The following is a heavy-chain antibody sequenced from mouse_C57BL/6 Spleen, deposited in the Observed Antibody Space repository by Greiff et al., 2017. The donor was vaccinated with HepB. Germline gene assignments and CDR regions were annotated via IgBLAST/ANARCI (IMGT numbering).Heavy chain of an antibody. J-gene: IGHJ2*01. Sequence: VQLQQSGPELVKPGASVKISCKASGYAFSSSWMNWVKQRPGKGLEWIGRIYPGDGDTNYNGKFKGKATLTAAKSSSTAYMQLSSLTSEDSAVYFCARRYYDYDGDYFDYWGQGTTLTVSS. V-gene: IGHV1-82*01. D-gene: IGHD2-4*01. CDR1: GYAFSSSW. CDR2: IYPGDGDT. CDR3: ARRYYDYDGDYFDY.